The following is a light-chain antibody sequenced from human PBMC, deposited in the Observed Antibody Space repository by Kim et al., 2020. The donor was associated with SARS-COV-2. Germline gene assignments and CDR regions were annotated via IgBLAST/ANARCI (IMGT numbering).Light chain of an antibody. V-gene: IGLV3-19*01. CDR3: HSRDRSGDSRHV. Sequence: SSELTQDPVVSVALGQTVTITCQGDSLRTSYATWYQQKPGRAPTLVIFGKNNRPSGIPDRFSVSKSGSTASLTITGAQAEDEGDYYCHSRDRSGDSRHVFGAGTQLTVL. CDR1: SLRTSY. J-gene: IGLJ1*01. CDR2: GKN.